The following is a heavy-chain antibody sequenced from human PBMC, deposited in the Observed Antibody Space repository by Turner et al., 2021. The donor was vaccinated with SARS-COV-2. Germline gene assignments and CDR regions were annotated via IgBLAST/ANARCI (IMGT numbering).Heavy chain of an antibody. CDR1: GFTFSIYA. CDR3: ASSVFNAEVGSDYYYCYGMDV. Sequence: EVPLLDSGGGLVQPGGSLRLSCAASGFTFSIYAMSWVRQAPGKGLEWVSAISGSGGSTDYADSVKGRFTISRDNSKNTLYLQMNSLRAEDTAVYYCASSVFNAEVGSDYYYCYGMDVWGQGTTVTVSS. V-gene: IGHV3-23*01. J-gene: IGHJ6*02. D-gene: IGHD3-10*01. CDR2: ISGSGGST.